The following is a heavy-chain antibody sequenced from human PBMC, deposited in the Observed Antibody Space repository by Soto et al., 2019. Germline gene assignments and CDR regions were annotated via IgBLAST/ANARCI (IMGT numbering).Heavy chain of an antibody. Sequence: QVQLVESGGGVVQPGRSLRLSCAASGFTFSSYGMHWVRQAPGKGLEWVAVISYDGSNKYYADSVSGRFTISRENSENTLYLPMNSVRAEDTAVYYCATGTLVVAAPPNYSPAIWGHGTMVTVSS. CDR2: ISYDGSNK. V-gene: IGHV3-30*03. CDR1: GFTFSSYG. D-gene: IGHD2-15*01. CDR3: ATGTLVVAAPPNYSPAI. J-gene: IGHJ3*02.